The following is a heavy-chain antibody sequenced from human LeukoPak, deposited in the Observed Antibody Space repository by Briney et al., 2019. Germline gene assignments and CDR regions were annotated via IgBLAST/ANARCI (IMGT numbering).Heavy chain of an antibody. J-gene: IGHJ3*02. Sequence: SETLSLTYSVYGGSFSDYFWSWIRQSPGKGLEWIGEIDDGGNTNYNPSLMSRVIVSMEKSKKQFSLVMRSVAAADTAVYYCARFSRITWGDWGDAFDIWGQGTTVIVSS. CDR1: GGSFSDYF. D-gene: IGHD2-21*02. CDR2: IDDGGNT. CDR3: ARFSRITWGDWGDAFDI. V-gene: IGHV4-34*01.